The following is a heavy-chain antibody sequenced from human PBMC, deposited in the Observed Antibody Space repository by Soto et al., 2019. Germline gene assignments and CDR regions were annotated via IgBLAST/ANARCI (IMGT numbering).Heavy chain of an antibody. V-gene: IGHV1-69*12. J-gene: IGHJ6*02. CDR1: GGSLSNYG. CDR2: IIPVFGTP. CDR3: ARGDATMIVVTTYYAMDV. Sequence: QVQLVQSGAEVKKPGSSVKVSCKASGGSLSNYGISWVRQAPGQGLEWMGAIIPVFGTPNYAQKFQDSVTIAADESTTAVYMEVISLPSEDTAVYYCARGDATMIVVTTYYAMDVWGQGTTVTVSS. D-gene: IGHD3-22*01.